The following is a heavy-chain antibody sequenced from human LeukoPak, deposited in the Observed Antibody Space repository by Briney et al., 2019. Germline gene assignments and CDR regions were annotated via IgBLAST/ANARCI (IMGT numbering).Heavy chain of an antibody. J-gene: IGHJ4*02. Sequence: ASVKVSCKASGYTFTGYYMHWVRQAPGQGLEWMGWINPNSGGTNYAQKFQGRVTMTRDTSISTAYMELSRLRSDDTAVYYCARDHDRSGYYLIFDYWGQGTLVTVSS. D-gene: IGHD3-22*01. CDR2: INPNSGGT. V-gene: IGHV1-2*02. CDR1: GYTFTGYY. CDR3: ARDHDRSGYYLIFDY.